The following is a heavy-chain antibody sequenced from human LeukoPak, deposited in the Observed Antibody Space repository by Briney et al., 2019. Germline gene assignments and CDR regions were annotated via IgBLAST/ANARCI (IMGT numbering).Heavy chain of an antibody. CDR3: AKDSGQNVFDY. D-gene: IGHD6-19*01. Sequence: GGSLRLSCAASGFIFDDYTMHWVRQAPGKGLEWVSLISWDGGSTYYADSVKGRFTISRDNSKNSLYLQMNSLRAEDTALYYCAKDSGQNVFDYWGQGTLVTVPS. V-gene: IGHV3-43*01. J-gene: IGHJ4*02. CDR1: GFIFDDYT. CDR2: ISWDGGST.